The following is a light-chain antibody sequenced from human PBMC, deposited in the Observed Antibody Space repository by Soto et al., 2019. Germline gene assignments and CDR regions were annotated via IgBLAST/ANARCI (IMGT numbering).Light chain of an antibody. J-gene: IGLJ1*01. CDR3: TSYTSSITYV. V-gene: IGLV2-14*03. CDR1: SSDVGGYNF. CDR2: DVN. Sequence: LTQPASVSGPPGHSITISCPGTSSDVGGYNFVSWYQHHPGKAPKLIIYDVNNRPLGVSNRFSGSKSGNTASLTISGLQAEDEADYYCTSYTSSITYVFGTGTKVTVL.